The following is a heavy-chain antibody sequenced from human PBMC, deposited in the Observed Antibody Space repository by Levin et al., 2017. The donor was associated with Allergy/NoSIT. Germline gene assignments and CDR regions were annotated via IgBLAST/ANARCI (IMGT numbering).Heavy chain of an antibody. Sequence: PSETLSLTCTVSPGYMSSNYWTWIRQPPGKGLEWIGDIYYRGNTNYNPSLKSRLTLSVDMSKDQFSLSLTSVTAADTATYYCARVDRGVRGTREWYHSMDAWGKGITVTVS. CDR2: IYYRGNT. D-gene: IGHD3-10*01. J-gene: IGHJ6*03. CDR3: ARVDRGVRGTREWYHSMDA. CDR1: PGYMSSNY. V-gene: IGHV4-59*01.